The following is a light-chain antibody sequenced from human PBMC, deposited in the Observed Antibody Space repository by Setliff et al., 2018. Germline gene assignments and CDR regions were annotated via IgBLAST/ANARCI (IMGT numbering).Light chain of an antibody. CDR3: SSYTSSSYVL. J-gene: IGLJ2*01. CDR1: SSDVGGYNY. Sequence: ALTQPASVSGSPGQSITISCTGTSSDVGGYNYVSWYQQHPGKAPKLMIYDVSNRPSGVSNRFSGSKSGNTASLTISGLQAEDEADYCCSSYTSSSYVLFGGGTKATVL. CDR2: DVS. V-gene: IGLV2-14*03.